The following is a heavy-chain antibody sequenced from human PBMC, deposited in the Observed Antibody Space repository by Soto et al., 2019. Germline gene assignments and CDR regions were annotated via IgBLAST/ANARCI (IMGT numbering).Heavy chain of an antibody. D-gene: IGHD3-22*01. V-gene: IGHV3-23*01. J-gene: IGHJ4*02. CDR2: MSRNGDNT. CDR1: GFTFSIYA. CDR3: AKDESNSNPLYYFDF. Sequence: EVQLLESGGGLVQPGESLRLSCAASGFTFSIYAMTWVRQAPGKGLEWVSSMSRNGDNTYYADSVKGRFTISRDNSKNTLYLQMNSLRAEDTAIYYCAKDESNSNPLYYFDFWGPGTLVTVSS.